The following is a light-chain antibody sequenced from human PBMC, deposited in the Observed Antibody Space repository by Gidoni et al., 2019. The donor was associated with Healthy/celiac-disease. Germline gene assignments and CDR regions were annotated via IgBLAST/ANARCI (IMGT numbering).Light chain of an antibody. CDR2: GAS. CDR1: QGVSSN. Sequence: EIVMTQSPATLSVSPGERATLSCRASQGVSSNLAWYQQKPGQAPRLLIYGASTRATGIPARFSGSGSGTEFTLTISSLQSEDFAVYYCQQYNNWPPFTFGPXTKVDNK. J-gene: IGKJ3*01. V-gene: IGKV3-15*01. CDR3: QQYNNWPPFT.